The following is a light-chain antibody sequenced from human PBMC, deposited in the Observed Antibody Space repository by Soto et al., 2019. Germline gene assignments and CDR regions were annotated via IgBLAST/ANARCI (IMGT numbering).Light chain of an antibody. V-gene: IGLV2-14*01. CDR2: EVS. J-gene: IGLJ1*01. Sequence: QSVLAQPAPVSGSPGQSITISCTGTGSDVGGYNYVSWYQQHAGKAPKLILYEVSNRPSGVSNRFSGSKSGNTASLTISGLQAEDEADYYCSSYTSSITLDVFGTGTKVTVL. CDR3: SSYTSSITLDV. CDR1: GSDVGGYNY.